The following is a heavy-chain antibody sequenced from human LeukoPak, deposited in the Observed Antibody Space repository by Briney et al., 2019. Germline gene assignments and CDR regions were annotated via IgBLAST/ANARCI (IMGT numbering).Heavy chain of an antibody. Sequence: ASVKVSCKASGYTFTGYYMHWVRQAPGQGLEWMGWINPNSGGTNYAQKFQGRVTMTRNTSISTAYMELSRLRSDDTAVYYCAPSSSSSRLGFDYWGQGTLVTVSS. D-gene: IGHD6-6*01. CDR2: INPNSGGT. V-gene: IGHV1-2*02. J-gene: IGHJ4*02. CDR3: APSSSSSRLGFDY. CDR1: GYTFTGYY.